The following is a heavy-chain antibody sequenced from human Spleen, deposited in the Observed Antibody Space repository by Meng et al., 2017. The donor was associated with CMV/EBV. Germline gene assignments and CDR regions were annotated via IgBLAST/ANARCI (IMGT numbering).Heavy chain of an antibody. Sequence: GESLKISCAASGFTFSGSAMHWVRQASGKGLEWVGRIRSKANSYATAYAASVTGRFTISRDDSKNTAYLQMNSLKTEDTAVYYCTRGSSATYYYGMDVWGQGTTVTVSS. J-gene: IGHJ6*02. CDR2: IRSKANSYAT. V-gene: IGHV3-73*01. D-gene: IGHD2-2*01. CDR1: GFTFSGSA. CDR3: TRGSSATYYYGMDV.